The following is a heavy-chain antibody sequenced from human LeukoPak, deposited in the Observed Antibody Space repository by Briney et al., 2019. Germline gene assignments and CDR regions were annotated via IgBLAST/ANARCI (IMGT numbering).Heavy chain of an antibody. D-gene: IGHD5-24*01. Sequence: PGGSLRLSCVVSGFTFSSYAMSWVRQAPGKGLEWVSAISGSGDSTYNTDSVKGRFTISRDNSKNTLYLQMNSLRAEDTAVYYCAKGRADAYTFDYWGQGTLVTISS. CDR2: ISGSGDST. CDR1: GFTFSSYA. V-gene: IGHV3-23*01. J-gene: IGHJ4*02. CDR3: AKGRADAYTFDY.